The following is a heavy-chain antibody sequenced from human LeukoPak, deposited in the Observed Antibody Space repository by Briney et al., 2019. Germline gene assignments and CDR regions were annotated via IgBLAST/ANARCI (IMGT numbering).Heavy chain of an antibody. CDR3: ARGRYFGY. CDR1: GYSISSGYY. Sequence: SETLSLTCTVSGYSISSGYYWGWIRQPPGKGLEWIGSIYYSGSTYYNPSLKSRVTMSVDTSKNQFSLKLTSVTAADTAVYYCARGRYFGYWGQGTLVTVSS. CDR2: IYYSGST. J-gene: IGHJ4*02. D-gene: IGHD3-9*01. V-gene: IGHV4-38-2*02.